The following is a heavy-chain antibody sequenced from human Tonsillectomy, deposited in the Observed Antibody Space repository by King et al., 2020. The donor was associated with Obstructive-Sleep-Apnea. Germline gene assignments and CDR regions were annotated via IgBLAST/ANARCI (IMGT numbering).Heavy chain of an antibody. Sequence: VQLVESGGGLVQPGRSLRLSCAASGFSFDDYAMHWVRQAPGKGLEWGSGINWNSGKIAYADSVKGRFTISRDNAKNSLYLQMSSLRTEDTALYYCVKDRAGGVPDAFDIWGQGTMVTVSS. J-gene: IGHJ3*02. CDR1: GFSFDDYA. D-gene: IGHD3-16*01. CDR3: VKDRAGGVPDAFDI. CDR2: INWNSGKI. V-gene: IGHV3-9*01.